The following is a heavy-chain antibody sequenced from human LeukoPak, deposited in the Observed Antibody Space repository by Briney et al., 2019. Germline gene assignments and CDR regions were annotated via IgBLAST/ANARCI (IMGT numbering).Heavy chain of an antibody. V-gene: IGHV3-48*02. CDR3: ARDLTGGNDY. Sequence: PGGSLRLSCVASGFTFSSYSMSWVRQTPGKGLEWVSYISGGGSTIYYADSVKGRFTISRDNAKSSLYLLMNSLRDEDRAVYYCARDLTGGNDYWGQGTLVTVPS. CDR1: GFTFSSYS. CDR2: ISGGGSTI. J-gene: IGHJ4*02. D-gene: IGHD1-20*01.